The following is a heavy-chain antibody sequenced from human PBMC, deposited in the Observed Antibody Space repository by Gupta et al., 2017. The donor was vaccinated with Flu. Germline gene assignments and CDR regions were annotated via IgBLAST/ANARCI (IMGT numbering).Heavy chain of an antibody. CDR2: PIPISATE. J-gene: IGHJ4*02. CDR3: AIDPGLLRDEGDY. CDR1: GGTFSSYA. Sequence: QVQLVQSGAEVKKPGSSVKVSCKASGGTFSSYAISWVRQAPGQGLEWMGGPIPISATEKYARKVQGRVTINADKSTSTAYMELSSLKSEDTAVYYCAIDPGLLRDEGDYWGQGTLVTVSS. V-gene: IGHV1-69*06.